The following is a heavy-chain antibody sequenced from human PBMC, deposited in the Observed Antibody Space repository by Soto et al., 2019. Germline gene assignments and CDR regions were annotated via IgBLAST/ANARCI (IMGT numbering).Heavy chain of an antibody. Sequence: SETLSLTCSVSGDSLKNHYWAWIRHSPGKGLEWIGNIYDSGSTNYSPALKSRVSMSVDTSKNLFSLKMNSVTAADTAVYYCARSSMVPVGYFDFWGQGTVVT. J-gene: IGHJ4*02. V-gene: IGHV4-59*11. CDR2: IYDSGST. CDR3: ARSSMVPVGYFDF. CDR1: GDSLKNHY. D-gene: IGHD3-10*01.